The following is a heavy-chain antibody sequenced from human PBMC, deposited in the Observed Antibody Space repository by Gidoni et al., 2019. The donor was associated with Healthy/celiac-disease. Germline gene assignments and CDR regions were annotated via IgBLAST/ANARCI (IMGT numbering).Heavy chain of an antibody. CDR1: GFTFSSYS. D-gene: IGHD6-13*01. Sequence: EVQLVESGGGLVKPGGSLRLSCAASGFTFSSYSMNWVRQAPGKGLEWVSSISSSSSYIYYADSVKGRFTISRDNAKNSLYLQMNSLRAEDTAVYYCARDPSAAAGTGWFDPWGQGTLVTVSS. V-gene: IGHV3-21*01. CDR2: ISSSSSYI. CDR3: ARDPSAAAGTGWFDP. J-gene: IGHJ5*02.